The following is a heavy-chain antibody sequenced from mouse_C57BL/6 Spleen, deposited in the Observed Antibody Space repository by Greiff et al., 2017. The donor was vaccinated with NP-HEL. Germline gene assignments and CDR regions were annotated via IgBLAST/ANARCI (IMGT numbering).Heavy chain of an antibody. CDR1: GYTFTSYW. CDR2: IYPGSGST. Sequence: VQLQQPGAELVKPGASVKMSCKASGYTFTSYWITWVKQRPGQGLEWIGDIYPGSGSTNYNEKFKSKATLTVDTSSSTAYMQLSSLTSEDSAVYYCANYYDYDFYAMDYWGQGTSVTVSS. J-gene: IGHJ4*01. D-gene: IGHD2-4*01. V-gene: IGHV1-55*01. CDR3: ANYYDYDFYAMDY.